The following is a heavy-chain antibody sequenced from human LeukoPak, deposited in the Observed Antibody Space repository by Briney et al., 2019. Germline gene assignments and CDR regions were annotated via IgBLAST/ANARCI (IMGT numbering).Heavy chain of an antibody. Sequence: GGSLRLSCAASGFTFSSYSMNWVRQAPGKGLEGVSYISSSSSTIYYADSVKGRFTISRDNAKNSLYLQMNSLRAEDTAVYYCARGAPLGYCSGGSCSTDWGQGTLVTVSS. D-gene: IGHD2-15*01. J-gene: IGHJ4*02. CDR1: GFTFSSYS. CDR3: ARGAPLGYCSGGSCSTD. V-gene: IGHV3-48*01. CDR2: ISSSSSTI.